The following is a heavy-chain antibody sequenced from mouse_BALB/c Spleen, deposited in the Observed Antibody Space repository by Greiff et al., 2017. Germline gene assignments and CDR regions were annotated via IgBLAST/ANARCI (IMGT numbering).Heavy chain of an antibody. Sequence: EVQLQQSGPDLVKPSQSLSLTCTVTGYSITSGYIWYVIRQPPGNILELMGYIHYSGSTNYNPSLKSRISITPDTSKNQFFLQLNSVTTEDTATCYCARDGNCAMDYWGQGTSVTVSS. CDR3: ARDGNCAMDY. D-gene: IGHD2-1*01. V-gene: IGHV3-1*02. J-gene: IGHJ4*01. CDR2: IHYSGST. CDR1: GYSITSGYI.